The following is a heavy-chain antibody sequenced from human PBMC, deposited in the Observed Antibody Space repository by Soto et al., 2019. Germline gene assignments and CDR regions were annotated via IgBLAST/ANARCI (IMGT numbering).Heavy chain of an antibody. V-gene: IGHV1-18*01. Sequence: QVQLVQSAGEVKKPGASVKVSCKASGYSFTSYGISWVRRAPGQGLEWMGWISPNNRHTQLVERFQGRVPMTTDTSTKTAYMELRNLRSDDTAHYYCARDLTIVPATHPRLENYGMDVWGQGTTVIVSS. CDR1: GYSFTSYG. CDR2: ISPNNRHT. J-gene: IGHJ6*02. CDR3: ARDLTIVPATHPRLENYGMDV. D-gene: IGHD2-2*01.